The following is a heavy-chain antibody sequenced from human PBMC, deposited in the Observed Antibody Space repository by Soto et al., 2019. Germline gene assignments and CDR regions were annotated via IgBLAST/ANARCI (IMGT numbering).Heavy chain of an antibody. CDR2: IYYSGST. Sequence: SETLSLTCTVSGGSISSYYWSWIRQPPGKGLEWIGYIYYSGSTNYNPSLKSRVTISVDTSKNQFSLKLSSVTAADTAVYYCATQLEAAGTPFEYWGQGTLVTVSS. D-gene: IGHD6-13*01. V-gene: IGHV4-59*08. CDR3: ATQLEAAGTPFEY. CDR1: GGSISSYY. J-gene: IGHJ4*02.